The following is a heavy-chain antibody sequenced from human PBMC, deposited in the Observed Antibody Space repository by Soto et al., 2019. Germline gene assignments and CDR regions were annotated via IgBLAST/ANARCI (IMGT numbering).Heavy chain of an antibody. CDR1: GYSFTSYW. D-gene: IGHD6-13*01. CDR2: IYPGDSDT. V-gene: IGHV5-51*01. Sequence: GESLKISCKGSGYSFTSYWIGWVRQMPGKGLGWMGIIYPGDSDTRYSPSFQGQVTISADKSISTAYLQWSSLKASDTAMYYCARQGIAAAGAYYYYYYGMDVWGQGTTVTVSS. J-gene: IGHJ6*02. CDR3: ARQGIAAAGAYYYYYYGMDV.